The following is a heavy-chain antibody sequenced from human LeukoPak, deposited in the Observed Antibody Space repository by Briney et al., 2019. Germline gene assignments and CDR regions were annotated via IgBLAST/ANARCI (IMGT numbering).Heavy chain of an antibody. CDR1: GGSISSSSYY. J-gene: IGHJ4*02. D-gene: IGHD5-12*01. CDR3: ARLYSGYDLGFDY. V-gene: IGHV4-39*01. Sequence: PSETLSLTCTVSGGSISSSSYYLGWIRQPPGKGLEWIGSIYYSGSTYYNPSLKSRVTISVDTSKNQFSLKLSSVTAADTAVYYCARLYSGYDLGFDYWGQGTLVTVSS. CDR2: IYYSGST.